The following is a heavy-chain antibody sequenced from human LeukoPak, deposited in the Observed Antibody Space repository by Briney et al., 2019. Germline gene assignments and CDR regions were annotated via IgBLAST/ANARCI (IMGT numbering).Heavy chain of an antibody. V-gene: IGHV1-46*01. D-gene: IGHD5-12*01. CDR2: FNPSGGST. CDR3: ANSGSELKFDY. J-gene: IGHJ4*02. Sequence: GASVKVSCKASGYTFTSYYMHWVRQAPGQGLEWMGIFNPSGGSTTYAQKFQGRVTMTRDMSTSTVYMELSSLRAEDTAVYYCANSGSELKFDYWGQGTLVTVSS. CDR1: GYTFTSYY.